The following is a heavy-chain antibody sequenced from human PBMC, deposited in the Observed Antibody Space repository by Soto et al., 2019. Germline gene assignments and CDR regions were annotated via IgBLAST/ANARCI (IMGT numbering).Heavy chain of an antibody. V-gene: IGHV4-34*01. J-gene: IGHJ6*02. CDR1: GGSFSGYY. D-gene: IGHD3-10*01. CDR3: ARGKGRYYGSGSSRYYYYGMDV. CDR2: INHSGST. Sequence: VQLQQWGAGLLKPSETLSLTCAVYGGSFSGYYWSWIRQPPGKGLEWIGEINHSGSTNYNPSLKSRVTISVDTSKNQFSLKLSSVTAADTAVYYCARGKGRYYGSGSSRYYYYGMDVWGQGTTVTVSS.